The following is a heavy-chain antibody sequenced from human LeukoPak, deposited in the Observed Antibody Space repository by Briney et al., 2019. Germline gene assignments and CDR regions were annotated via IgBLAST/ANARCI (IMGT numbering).Heavy chain of an antibody. CDR3: ARDFSYGPSDY. D-gene: IGHD1-26*01. CDR2: IIPILGIA. V-gene: IGHV1-69*04. J-gene: IGHJ4*02. Sequence: ASVKVSCKASGYTFTSYAISWVRQAPGQGLEWMGRIIPILGIANYAQKFQGRVTITADKSTSTAYMELSSLRSEDTAVYYCARDFSYGPSDYWGQGTLVTVSS. CDR1: GYTFTSYA.